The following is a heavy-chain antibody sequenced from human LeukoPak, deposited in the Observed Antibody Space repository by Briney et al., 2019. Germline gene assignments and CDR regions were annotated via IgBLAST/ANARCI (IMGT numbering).Heavy chain of an antibody. CDR2: IQYDESLK. V-gene: IGHV3-30*02. CDR3: AKDQGVVGSYDA. CDR1: GFTFSRFG. Sequence: PGGSLRLSCEASGFTFSRFGMSWVRQAPGKGLEWVAFIQYDESLKCYLGSVKGRFATSRDNSKNTVYLQMNSLRVEDTAVYYCAKDQGVVGSYDAWGQGTLVTVSS. D-gene: IGHD3-10*01. J-gene: IGHJ5*02.